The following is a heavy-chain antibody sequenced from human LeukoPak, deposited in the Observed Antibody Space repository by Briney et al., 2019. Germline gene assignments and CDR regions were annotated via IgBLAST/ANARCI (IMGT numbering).Heavy chain of an antibody. J-gene: IGHJ4*02. CDR1: GFTFRSYW. D-gene: IGHD5-24*01. Sequence: GGSLRLSCAASGFTFRSYWVHWVRQAPGKGLVWVSRINSDGSSTTYADSVKGRFTISRDNSKNTLYLQMNSLRAEDTAVYYCARGEMATILYYFDYWGQGTLVTVSS. V-gene: IGHV3-74*03. CDR3: ARGEMATILYYFDY. CDR2: INSDGSST.